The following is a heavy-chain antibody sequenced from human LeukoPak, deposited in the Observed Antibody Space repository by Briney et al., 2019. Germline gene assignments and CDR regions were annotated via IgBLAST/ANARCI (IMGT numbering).Heavy chain of an antibody. Sequence: GGSLRLSCAASGFTFVSYAMTWVRQVPGKGLEWVSAINGGGDTTYYADSVKGRFTISRDQSKNTMYLQMNSLRAEDTALYYCAKALDTYGYMRFDFWGQGTLVTVSS. CDR2: INGGGDTT. J-gene: IGHJ4*02. CDR3: AKALDTYGYMRFDF. CDR1: GFTFVSYA. V-gene: IGHV3-23*01. D-gene: IGHD5-18*01.